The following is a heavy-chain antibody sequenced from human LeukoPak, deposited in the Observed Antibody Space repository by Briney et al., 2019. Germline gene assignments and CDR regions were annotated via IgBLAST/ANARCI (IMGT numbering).Heavy chain of an antibody. CDR1: GGSISGYF. V-gene: IGHV4-59*01. CDR2: IYSSGSS. D-gene: IGHD5-12*01. CDR3: AREVIDYVDIVTTTYFDY. Sequence: PSGTLSLTCTVSGGSISGYFWSWIRQPPGKGLEWIGYIYSSGSSNYNPSLKSRVTLSVDTSKNQFSLKLSSVTAADTAVYYCAREVIDYVDIVTTTYFDYWGQGTLVTVSS. J-gene: IGHJ4*02.